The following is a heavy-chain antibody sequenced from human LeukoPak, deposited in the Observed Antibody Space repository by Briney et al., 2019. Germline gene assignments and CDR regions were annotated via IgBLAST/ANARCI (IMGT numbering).Heavy chain of an antibody. D-gene: IGHD3-22*01. Sequence: PSETLSLTCTVSGGSISSSSYYWGWIRQPPRKGLEWIVYIYNSGTTNYNPSLKSRVTISVDTSKNQFSLKLSSVTAADTAIYYCARNGDDSSDYYYFDYWGQGTLVTVSS. J-gene: IGHJ4*02. CDR2: IYNSGTT. CDR1: GGSISSSSYY. CDR3: ARNGDDSSDYYYFDY. V-gene: IGHV4-61*05.